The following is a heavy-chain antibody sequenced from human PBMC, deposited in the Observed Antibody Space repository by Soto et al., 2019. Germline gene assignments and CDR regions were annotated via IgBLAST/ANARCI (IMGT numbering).Heavy chain of an antibody. CDR1: GGSISSGDYY. CDR2: IYYSGST. Sequence: SETLSLTCTVSGGSISSGDYYWSWIRQPPGKGLEWIGYIYYSGSTYYNPSLKSRVTISVDTSKNQFSLKLSSVTAADTAVYYCARLFSSGYWPFDYWGQGTLVTVSS. D-gene: IGHD3-22*01. CDR3: ARLFSSGYWPFDY. J-gene: IGHJ4*02. V-gene: IGHV4-30-4*01.